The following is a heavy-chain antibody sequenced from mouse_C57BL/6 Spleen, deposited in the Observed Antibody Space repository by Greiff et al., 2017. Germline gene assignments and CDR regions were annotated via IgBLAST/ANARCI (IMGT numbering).Heavy chain of an antibody. V-gene: IGHV1-80*01. CDR1: GYAFSSYW. Sequence: QVQLQQSGAELVKPGASVKISCKASGYAFSSYWMNWVKQRPGKGLEWIGQIYPGDGDTNYNGKFKGKATLTADKSSSTAYMQLSSLTSEDSAVYFCARYDYGSSHYYAMDYGGQGTSVTVSS. CDR3: ARYDYGSSHYYAMDY. CDR2: IYPGDGDT. J-gene: IGHJ4*01. D-gene: IGHD1-1*01.